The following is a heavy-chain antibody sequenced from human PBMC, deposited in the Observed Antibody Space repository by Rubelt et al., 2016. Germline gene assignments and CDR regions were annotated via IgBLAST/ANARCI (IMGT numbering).Heavy chain of an antibody. J-gene: IGHJ4*02. V-gene: IGHV3-33*08. CDR3: ASGNRNWDFDY. Sequence: QVQVVESGGGVVQPGRSLRLSCAASGFTFGHSGIHWVRQAPGKGLEWVAVIWYDGSETYYTHSVKGRFTISRENYKNTVYLQMNRPRAWDTAVYYCASGNRNWDFDYWGQGTLVTVSS. D-gene: IGHD1-1*01. CDR1: GFTFGHSG. CDR2: IWYDGSET.